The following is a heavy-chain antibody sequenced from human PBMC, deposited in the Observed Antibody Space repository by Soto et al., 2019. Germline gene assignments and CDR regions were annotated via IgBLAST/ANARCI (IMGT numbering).Heavy chain of an antibody. V-gene: IGHV3-23*01. CDR1: GFTFSSYA. CDR3: AKALRYVSSSPQSYYFDY. Sequence: GGSLRLSCAASGFTFSSYAMSWVRQAPGKGLEWVSAISGSGGSTYYADSVKGRFTISRDNSKNTLYLQMNSLRAEDTAVYYCAKALRYVSSSPQSYYFDYWGQGTLVTVSS. D-gene: IGHD3-16*01. CDR2: ISGSGGST. J-gene: IGHJ4*02.